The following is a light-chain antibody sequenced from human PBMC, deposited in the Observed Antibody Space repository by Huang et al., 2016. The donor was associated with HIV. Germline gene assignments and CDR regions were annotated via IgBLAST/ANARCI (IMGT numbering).Light chain of an antibody. CDR1: QHISSY. V-gene: IGKV1-12*01. Sequence: DIQMTQSPSSVSASVGDRVTITCRASQHISSYLAWYQQRPGKAPNLLIYAASSLQGGVPPRFSGSVSGTNFTLTISNLQPEDSATYYCQQANSIPPTFGGGTKVEIK. J-gene: IGKJ4*01. CDR3: QQANSIPPT. CDR2: AAS.